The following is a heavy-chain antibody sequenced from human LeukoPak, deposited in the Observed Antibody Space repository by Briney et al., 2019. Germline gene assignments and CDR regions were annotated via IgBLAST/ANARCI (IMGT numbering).Heavy chain of an antibody. CDR1: GGTFSSYA. CDR2: IIPIFGTA. J-gene: IGHJ6*03. CDR3: ARGISGIYYYYYMDV. V-gene: IGHV1-69*06. Sequence: SVKVSCKASGGTFSSYAISWVRQAPGQGLEWMGGIIPIFGTANYAQKFQGRVTITADKSTSTAYMELSSLRSEDMAVYYCARGISGIYYYYYMDVWGKGTTVTVSS. D-gene: IGHD1-26*01.